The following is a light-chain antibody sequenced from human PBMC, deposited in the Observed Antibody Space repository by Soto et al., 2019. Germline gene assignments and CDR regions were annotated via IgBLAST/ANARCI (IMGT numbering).Light chain of an antibody. CDR3: TSYTTTSIYV. CDR2: DVT. Sequence: QSVLAQPASVSGSPGQSITIFCTGTSSDVGSYNYVSWYQQHPGRAPKLMIYDVTNRPSGVSNRFSGSKSGSTASLTISGLQAEDEADYFCTSYTTTSIYVFGTGTRVNV. V-gene: IGLV2-14*03. J-gene: IGLJ1*01. CDR1: SSDVGSYNY.